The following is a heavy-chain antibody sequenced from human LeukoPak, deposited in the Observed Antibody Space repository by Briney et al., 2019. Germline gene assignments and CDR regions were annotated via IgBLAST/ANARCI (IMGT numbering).Heavy chain of an antibody. Sequence: ASVKVSCKASGYTFTCYAMHWVRQAPGQRLEWMGWINAGNGNTKYSQKFQGRVTIARDTSASTAYMELSSLRSEDTAVYYCARVRDLYNWFDPWGQGTLVTVSS. J-gene: IGHJ5*02. CDR1: GYTFTCYA. V-gene: IGHV1-3*01. CDR3: ARVRDLYNWFDP. CDR2: INAGNGNT. D-gene: IGHD4-17*01.